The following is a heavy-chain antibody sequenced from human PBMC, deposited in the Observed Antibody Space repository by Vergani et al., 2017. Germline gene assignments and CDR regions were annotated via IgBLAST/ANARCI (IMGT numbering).Heavy chain of an antibody. V-gene: IGHV4-59*12. CDR1: GGSISSYY. Sequence: QVQLQESGPGLVKPSETLSLTCTVSGGSISSYYWSWIRQPPGKGLEWIGYIYYSGSTNYNPSLKSRVTISVDTSKNQFSLKLSSVTAADTAVYYCARGDYPYYFDYWGQGTLVTVSS. CDR2: IYYSGST. D-gene: IGHD3-16*01. CDR3: ARGDYPYYFDY. J-gene: IGHJ4*02.